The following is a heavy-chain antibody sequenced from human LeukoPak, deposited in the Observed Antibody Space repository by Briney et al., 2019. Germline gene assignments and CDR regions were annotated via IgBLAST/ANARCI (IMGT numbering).Heavy chain of an antibody. Sequence: GGSLRLSCAASGFTFSSYWMHWVRQAPGKGLVWVSRINSDGSSTSYADSVKGRFTISRDNAKNSLYLQMNSLRAEDTAVYYCARDQGTAWYFDYWGQGTLVTVSS. CDR2: INSDGSST. D-gene: IGHD3-10*01. V-gene: IGHV3-74*01. CDR1: GFTFSSYW. J-gene: IGHJ4*02. CDR3: ARDQGTAWYFDY.